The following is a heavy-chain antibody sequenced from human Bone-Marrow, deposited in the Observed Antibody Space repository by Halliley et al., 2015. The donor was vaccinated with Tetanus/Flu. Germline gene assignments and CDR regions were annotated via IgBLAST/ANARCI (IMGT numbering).Heavy chain of an antibody. Sequence: LRLSCTVSGGSISRYYWSWIRQSPGKGLEWIGYIDDDGNTHYNPSLKSRVAISADTSKNQFSLQLSSVTAADTAVFYCARHGDYGDYLILNGFDIWGQGTMVTVSS. CDR3: ARHGDYGDYLILNGFDI. CDR2: IDDDGNT. V-gene: IGHV4-59*08. D-gene: IGHD4-17*01. CDR1: GGSISRYY. J-gene: IGHJ3*02.